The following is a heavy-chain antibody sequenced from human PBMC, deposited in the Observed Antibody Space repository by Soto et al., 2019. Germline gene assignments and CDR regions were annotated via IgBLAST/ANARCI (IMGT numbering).Heavy chain of an antibody. CDR2: INAGNGNT. J-gene: IGHJ4*02. Sequence: GASVKVSCKASGYTFTSYAMHWVRQAPGQRLEWMGWINAGNGNTKYSQKFQGRVTITRDTSASTAYMELSSLRSEDTAVYYCARDCGYDYSLAYWPQATLVTVSS. CDR1: GYTFTSYA. V-gene: IGHV1-3*01. D-gene: IGHD5-12*01. CDR3: ARDCGYDYSLAY.